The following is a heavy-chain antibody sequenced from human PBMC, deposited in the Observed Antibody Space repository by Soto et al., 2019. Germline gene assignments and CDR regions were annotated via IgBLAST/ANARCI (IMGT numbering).Heavy chain of an antibody. D-gene: IGHD6-13*01. J-gene: IGHJ4*02. V-gene: IGHV1-69*13. CDR3: ASQSLQGVAAAGAFGY. Sequence: GASVKVSCKASGGTFSSYAISWVRQAPGQGLEWMGGIIPIFGTANYAQKFQGRVTITADESTSTAYMELSSLRSEDTAVYYCASQSLQGVAAAGAFGYWGQGTLVTVSS. CDR1: GGTFSSYA. CDR2: IIPIFGTA.